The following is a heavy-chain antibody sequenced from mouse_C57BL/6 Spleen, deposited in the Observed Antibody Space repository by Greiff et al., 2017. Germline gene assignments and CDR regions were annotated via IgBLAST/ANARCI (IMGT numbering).Heavy chain of an antibody. Sequence: EVLLVESGGGLVKPGGSLKLSCAASGFTFSSYAMSWVRQTPEKRLEWVATISDGGSYTYYPDNVKGRFTISRDNAKNNLYLQMSHLKSEDTAMYYLASDGSEIYDGYSFDYWGQGTTLTVSS. CDR1: GFTFSSYA. J-gene: IGHJ2*01. V-gene: IGHV5-4*01. D-gene: IGHD2-3*01. CDR3: ASDGSEIYDGYSFDY. CDR2: ISDGGSYT.